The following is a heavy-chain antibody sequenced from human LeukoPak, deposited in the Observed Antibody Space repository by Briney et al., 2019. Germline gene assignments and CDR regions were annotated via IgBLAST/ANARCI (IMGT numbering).Heavy chain of an antibody. CDR3: ARDPGFIAVASTDY. CDR2: IIPILGIA. J-gene: IGHJ4*02. V-gene: IGHV1-69*04. Sequence: ASVKVSCKASGGTFSSYAIGWVRQAPGQGLEWMGRIIPILGIANYAQKFQGRVTITADKSTSTAYMELSSLRSEDTAVYYCARDPGFIAVASTDYWGQGTLVTVSS. CDR1: GGTFSSYA. D-gene: IGHD6-19*01.